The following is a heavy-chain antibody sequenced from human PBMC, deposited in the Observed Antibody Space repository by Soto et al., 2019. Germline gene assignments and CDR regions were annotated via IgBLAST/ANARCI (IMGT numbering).Heavy chain of an antibody. D-gene: IGHD7-27*01. CDR2: IDLDIGDT. CDR3: GLEPTGTGGFDY. V-gene: IGHV1-2*02. Sequence: QVQMVQSGAEVKKAGASVKVSCKASGHTFTGHHMHWVRQAPGQGLEWMGLIDLDIGDTKYAQKFQGRITSTSDTSITTAYMELRGLRSDDTAVYYCGLEPTGTGGFDYWGQGTLVTVS. CDR1: GHTFTGHH. J-gene: IGHJ4*02.